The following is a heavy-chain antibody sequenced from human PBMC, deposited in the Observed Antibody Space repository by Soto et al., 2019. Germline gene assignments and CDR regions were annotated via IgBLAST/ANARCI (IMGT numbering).Heavy chain of an antibody. D-gene: IGHD1-26*01. J-gene: IGHJ6*02. V-gene: IGHV1-58*01. CDR3: AADRARGSYYSYYYYYGMDV. CDR1: GFTFTSSA. Sequence: SVKVSCKASGFTFTSSAVQWVRQARGQRLEWIGWIVVGSGNTNYAQKFQERVTITRDMSTSTAYMELSSLRSEDTAVYYCAADRARGSYYSYYYYYGMDVWGQGTTVTVSS. CDR2: IVVGSGNT.